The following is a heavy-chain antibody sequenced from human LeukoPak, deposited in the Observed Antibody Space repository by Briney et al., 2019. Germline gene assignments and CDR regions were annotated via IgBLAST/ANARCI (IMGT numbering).Heavy chain of an antibody. V-gene: IGHV3-7*03. Sequence: GGSLRLSCAASGFTFSSYWMSWVRQAPGKGLEWVANIKQDGSEKYYVDSVKGRFTISRDNAKNSLYLQMNTLRAEDTAVYYCTRGGDYDYYYYYMDVWGKGTTVTVSS. CDR2: IKQDGSEK. D-gene: IGHD4-17*01. J-gene: IGHJ6*03. CDR1: GFTFSSYW. CDR3: TRGGDYDYYYYYMDV.